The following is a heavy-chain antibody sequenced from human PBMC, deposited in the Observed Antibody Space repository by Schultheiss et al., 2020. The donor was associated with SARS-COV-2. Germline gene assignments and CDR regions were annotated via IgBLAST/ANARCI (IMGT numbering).Heavy chain of an antibody. D-gene: IGHD3-3*01. Sequence: SGPTLVKPTQTLTLTCTFSGFSLSTSGVGVGWIRQPPGKALEWLALIYWDDDKRYSTSLKTRLTISKDTSKNQVVLTMTNMDPVDTATYYCARIHVLEGWFDPWGQGTLVTVSS. CDR1: GFSLSTSGVG. J-gene: IGHJ5*02. CDR3: ARIHVLEGWFDP. CDR2: IYWDDDK. V-gene: IGHV2-5*02.